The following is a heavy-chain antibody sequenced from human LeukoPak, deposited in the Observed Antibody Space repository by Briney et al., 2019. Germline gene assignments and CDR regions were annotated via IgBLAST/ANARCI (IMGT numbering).Heavy chain of an antibody. CDR2: VGISSGNT. D-gene: IGHD5-12*01. CDR3: ARDHRYAFDN. Sequence: GGSLRLSCAASGFTFSDYSMNWVRQAPGKGLEWISYVGISSGNTKYAASVKGRFTISGDSAKNSVFLQMNSLRVEDTAVYYCARDHRYAFDNWGQGTLVTDSS. CDR1: GFTFSDYS. J-gene: IGHJ4*02. V-gene: IGHV3-48*04.